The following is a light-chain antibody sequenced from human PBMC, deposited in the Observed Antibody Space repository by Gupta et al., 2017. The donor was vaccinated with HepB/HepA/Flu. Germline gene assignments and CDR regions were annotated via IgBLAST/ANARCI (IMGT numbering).Light chain of an antibody. Sequence: VGDRVTITCRASQTISIWLAWYQQKPGEAPKLLIYRASSLQTGAPSRFSGSGSGTEFTLTISSLQPDDFATYYCQQYNSYLSFGPGTKVEIK. CDR1: QTISIW. CDR3: QQYNSYLS. J-gene: IGKJ3*01. V-gene: IGKV1-5*03. CDR2: RAS.